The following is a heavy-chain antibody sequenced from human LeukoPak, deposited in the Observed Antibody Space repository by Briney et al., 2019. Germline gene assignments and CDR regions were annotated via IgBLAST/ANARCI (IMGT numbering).Heavy chain of an antibody. CDR3: ARVGYYDSSGYYWD. J-gene: IGHJ4*02. V-gene: IGHV4-61*02. D-gene: IGHD3-22*01. CDR1: GGSISSGSYY. CDR2: IYTSGIT. Sequence: SETLSLXCTVSGGSISSGSYYWSWIRQPAGKGLEWIGRIYTSGITNYNPSLKSRVTISVDTSKNQFSLKLSSVTAADTAVYYCARVGYYDSSGYYWDWGQGTLVTVSS.